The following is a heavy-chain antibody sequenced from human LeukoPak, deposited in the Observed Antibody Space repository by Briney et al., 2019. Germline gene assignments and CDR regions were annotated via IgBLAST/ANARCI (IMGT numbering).Heavy chain of an antibody. D-gene: IGHD4-23*01. V-gene: IGHV3-30*02. J-gene: IGHJ4*02. Sequence: GGSLRLSCAASGFTFSRYGMHWVRQAPGKGLEWVAFIQYDGSDKYYADSVKGRFTISRDNSKNTLYLQMNSLRGEDTAVYYCAKTDYAGNSGDYWGQGTLVTVSS. CDR2: IQYDGSDK. CDR3: AKTDYAGNSGDY. CDR1: GFTFSRYG.